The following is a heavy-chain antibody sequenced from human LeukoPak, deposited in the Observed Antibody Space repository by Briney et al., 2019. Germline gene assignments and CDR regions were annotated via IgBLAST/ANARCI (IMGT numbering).Heavy chain of an antibody. J-gene: IGHJ3*02. V-gene: IGHV1-8*01. CDR2: MNPDSGDT. CDR3: ARARKKGTRITMIVVAAGAFDI. CDR1: GYTFTTYD. D-gene: IGHD3-22*01. Sequence: GASVKVSCKASGYTFTTYDLSWVRQATGQGLEWMGWMNPDSGDTNYAQKFQGRVTMTRNTSISTAYMELSSLGSEDTAVYYCARARKKGTRITMIVVAAGAFDIWGQGTMVTVSS.